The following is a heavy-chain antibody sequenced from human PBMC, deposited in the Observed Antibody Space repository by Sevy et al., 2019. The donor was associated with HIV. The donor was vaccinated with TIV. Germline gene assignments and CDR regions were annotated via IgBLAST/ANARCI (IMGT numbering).Heavy chain of an antibody. CDR1: GFTFSSYA. J-gene: IGHJ4*02. V-gene: IGHV3-30*18. CDR2: ISFGGSSK. CDR3: AKDRWGSGDFRGYFDL. Sequence: GGSLRLSCAASGFTFSSYAMHWVRQAPGKGLEWVALISFGGSSKEYTDSLKGRFTISRDNSKNTLYLQMNSLRAEDSGVYYFAKDRWGSGDFRGYFDLWGQGTLVTVSS. D-gene: IGHD4-17*01.